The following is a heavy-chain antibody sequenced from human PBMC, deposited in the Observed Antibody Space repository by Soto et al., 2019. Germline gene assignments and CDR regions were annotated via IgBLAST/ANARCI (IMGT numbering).Heavy chain of an antibody. CDR2: ISHGGNT. D-gene: IGHD2-21*02. J-gene: IGHJ6*02. CDR3: ARDLWGYCGTDCYPLDV. CDR1: GDSISSRNW. V-gene: IGHV4-4*02. Sequence: SETLSLTCAVSGDSISSRNWWSWVRQPPGKGLEWIGEISHGGNTNYNPSLQSRVTISVDKSKNQFSLKLSSVTAADTAVYYCARDLWGYCGTDCYPLDVWGQGTTVSVSS.